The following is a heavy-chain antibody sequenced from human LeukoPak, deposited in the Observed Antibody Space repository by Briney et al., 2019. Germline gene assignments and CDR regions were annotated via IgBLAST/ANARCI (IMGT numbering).Heavy chain of an antibody. D-gene: IGHD5-18*01. CDR1: GLTLGGHD. CDR3: VREARGYHYTYFDY. CDR2: VSAGHHA. J-gene: IGHJ4*02. V-gene: IGHV3-13*01. Sequence: PGGSLRPSCTASGLTLGGHDMHWVRQTTGDGLEWVAAVSAGHHAFYAGSVRGRFTVSREDAKNSLFLQMNSLRAGDTAIYYCVREARGYHYTYFDYWGQGSLVTVSS.